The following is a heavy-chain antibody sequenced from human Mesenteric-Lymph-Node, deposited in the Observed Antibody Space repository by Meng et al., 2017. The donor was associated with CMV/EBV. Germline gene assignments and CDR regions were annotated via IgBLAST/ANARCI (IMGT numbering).Heavy chain of an antibody. D-gene: IGHD3-16*01. CDR1: GFDFSSYD. V-gene: IGHV3-48*03. Sequence: GESLKISCAASGFDFSSYDMNWVRQTPGKGLEWVSYISASGTTQYYADSVTGRFTISRDNAKNSLYLQMNSLRGEDTAVYYCAREEIPTFRSLPDYWGQGTLVTVS. CDR3: AREEIPTFRSLPDY. J-gene: IGHJ4*02. CDR2: ISASGTTQ.